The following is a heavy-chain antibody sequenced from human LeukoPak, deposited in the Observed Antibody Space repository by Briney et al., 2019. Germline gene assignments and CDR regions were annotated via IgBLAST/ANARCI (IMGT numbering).Heavy chain of an antibody. CDR2: IKSKTDGGTR. CDR3: TTDLYSRSSEDDY. CDR1: EFTFSSYG. V-gene: IGHV3-15*01. D-gene: IGHD6-13*01. J-gene: IGHJ4*02. Sequence: NPGRSLRLSCAASEFTFSSYGMHWVRQAPGKGLEWVGRIKSKTDGGTRDYAAPVKGRFTISRDDSKNTLYLQMNSLKTEDTAVYYCTTDLYSRSSEDDYWGQGTLVTVSS.